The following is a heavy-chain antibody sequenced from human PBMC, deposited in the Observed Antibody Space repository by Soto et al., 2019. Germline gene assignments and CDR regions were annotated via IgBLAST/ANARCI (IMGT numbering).Heavy chain of an antibody. Sequence: PSETLSLTCTVSGGSVSSGSYYWSWIRQPPGKGLEWIGYIYYSGSTNYNPSLKSRATISVDTSKNQFSLKLSSVTAADTAVYYGARDVRYGPIDYWGQGTLVPVSS. CDR2: IYYSGST. D-gene: IGHD5-18*01. CDR1: GGSVSSGSYY. J-gene: IGHJ4*02. V-gene: IGHV4-61*01. CDR3: ARDVRYGPIDY.